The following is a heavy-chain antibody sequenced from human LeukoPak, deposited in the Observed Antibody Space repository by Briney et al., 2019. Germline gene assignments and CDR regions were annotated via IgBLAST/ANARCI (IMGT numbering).Heavy chain of an antibody. Sequence: GASVKVSCKASGGTFSSYAISWVRQAPGQGLEWMGGIIPIFGTANYAQKFQGRVTITTDESTSTAYMELSSLRSEDTAVYYCARDRSSHLSAMDVWGKGTTVTVSS. CDR1: GGTFSSYA. D-gene: IGHD1-26*01. CDR2: IIPIFGTA. V-gene: IGHV1-69*05. CDR3: ARDRSSHLSAMDV. J-gene: IGHJ6*03.